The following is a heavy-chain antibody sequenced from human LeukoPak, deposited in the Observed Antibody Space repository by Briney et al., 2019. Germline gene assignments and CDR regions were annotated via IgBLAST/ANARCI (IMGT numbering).Heavy chain of an antibody. CDR3: ARAEGYCSSTGCYVGESYYYGMDV. CDR1: GFTFIDYY. V-gene: IGHV3-11*06. J-gene: IGHJ6*04. CDR2: ISSISSYK. Sequence: GRSLRLSCPASGFTFIDYYMSCIRQAPGKVLEWVSYISSISSYKNYADSVKGRFTISRDNAKNSLYLQMTSLRAEDTAVYYCARAEGYCSSTGCYVGESYYYGMDVWGKGTLVTVSS. D-gene: IGHD2-2*01.